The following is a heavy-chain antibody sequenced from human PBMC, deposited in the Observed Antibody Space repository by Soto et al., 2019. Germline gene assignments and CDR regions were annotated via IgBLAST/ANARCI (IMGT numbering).Heavy chain of an antibody. CDR1: GYSVSHDYY. D-gene: IGHD6-6*01. CDR2: VYHSGST. Sequence: SETLSLTCAVSGYSVSHDYYWAWIRQPPGKGLEWIGNVYHSGSTYYNPSLKSRLNISLDVSKNQFSLKLSSVTAAETAVYYCAREARTLDWFFDLWGRGTLVTVSS. CDR3: AREARTLDWFFDL. J-gene: IGHJ2*01. V-gene: IGHV4-38-2*01.